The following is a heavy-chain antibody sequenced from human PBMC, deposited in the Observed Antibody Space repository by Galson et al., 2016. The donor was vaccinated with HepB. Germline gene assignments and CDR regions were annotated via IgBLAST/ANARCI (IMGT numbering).Heavy chain of an antibody. CDR3: ARRSRGTD. D-gene: IGHD3-16*01. CDR1: GFTFSHNA. Sequence: SLRLSCAASGFTFSHNAMSWVRQTPGKGLEWVSIIHSGGTTDYADSVRGRFTISRDNSKNTLYLQMNSLRAEDTAVYYCARRSRGTDWGQGTLVTVSS. V-gene: IGHV3-53*01. J-gene: IGHJ4*02. CDR2: IHSGGTT.